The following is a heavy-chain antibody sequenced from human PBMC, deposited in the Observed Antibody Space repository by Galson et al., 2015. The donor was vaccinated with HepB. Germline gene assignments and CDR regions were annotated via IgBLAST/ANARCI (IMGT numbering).Heavy chain of an antibody. Sequence: SVKVSCKASGYTFTSYDINWVRQATGQGLEWMGWMNPNSGNTGYAQKFQGRVTMTRNTSISTAYMELSSLRSEDTAVYYCARAGGMITFGGVIVMGHYYGMDVWGQGTTVTVSS. V-gene: IGHV1-8*01. D-gene: IGHD3-16*02. CDR2: MNPNSGNT. CDR3: ARAGGMITFGGVIVMGHYYGMDV. J-gene: IGHJ6*02. CDR1: GYTFTSYD.